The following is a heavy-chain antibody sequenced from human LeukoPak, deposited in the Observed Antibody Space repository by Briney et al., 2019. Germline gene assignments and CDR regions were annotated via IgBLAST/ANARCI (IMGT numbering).Heavy chain of an antibody. D-gene: IGHD2/OR15-2a*01. CDR1: GGPFNNYA. J-gene: IGHJ6*03. CDR3: ARGIIAIRSYSYYYMDV. CDR2: IIPVFGTA. V-gene: IGHV1-69*05. Sequence: ASVKVSCRASGGPFNNYAITWVRQAPGQGLEWMGGIIPVFGTANYAQKFQGRVTITTDGSTSTAYMELSSLRSDDTAVYYCARGIIAIRSYSYYYMDVWGKGTTVTVSS.